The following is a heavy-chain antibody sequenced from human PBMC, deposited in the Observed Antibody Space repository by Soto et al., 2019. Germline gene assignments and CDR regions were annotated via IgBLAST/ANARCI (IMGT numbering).Heavy chain of an antibody. CDR3: ARHEGWTGPDQ. Sequence: SETLSLTCAVSGASIGSGGWWSWVRQPPGKGLEWIAEIFHDGNTNYSPSLKSRVTISVDKSQNQFSLNVYSVTAADTAAYYCARHEGWTGPDQWGQGTLVTVSS. D-gene: IGHD2-8*02. V-gene: IGHV4-4*02. J-gene: IGHJ5*02. CDR1: GASIGSGGW. CDR2: IFHDGNT.